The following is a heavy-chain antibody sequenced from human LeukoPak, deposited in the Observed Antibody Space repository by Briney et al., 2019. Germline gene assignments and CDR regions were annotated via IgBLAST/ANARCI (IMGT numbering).Heavy chain of an antibody. J-gene: IGHJ6*03. D-gene: IGHD2-15*01. CDR2: ISSSGSTI. V-gene: IGHV3-11*01. CDR1: GFTFSDYY. Sequence: PGGSLRLSCAASGFTFSDYYMSWIRQAPGKGLEWVSYISSSGSTIYYADSVKGRFTISRDNAKNSLYLQMNSLRAEDTAVYYCARVASICSGGSCYSDPYYYYYMDVWGKGTTVTVS. CDR3: ARVASICSGGSCYSDPYYYYYMDV.